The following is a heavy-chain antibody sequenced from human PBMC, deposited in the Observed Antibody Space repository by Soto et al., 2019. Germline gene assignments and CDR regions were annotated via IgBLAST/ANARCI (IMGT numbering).Heavy chain of an antibody. J-gene: IGHJ4*02. D-gene: IGHD3-16*01. V-gene: IGHV1-18*01. CDR3: ARDRITGISDY. CDR2: ISAYNGNT. Sequence: ASWRISFKASGYTVSSYGMSWVRQSPGQGLEWMGWISAYNGNTNYAQKLQGRVTMTTDTSTSTAYMELRSLRSDDTAVYYCARDRITGISDYCGQRTLVTVSS. CDR1: GYTVSSYG.